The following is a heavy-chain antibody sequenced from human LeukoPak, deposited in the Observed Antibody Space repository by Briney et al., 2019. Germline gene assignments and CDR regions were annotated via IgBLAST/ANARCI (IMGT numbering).Heavy chain of an antibody. D-gene: IGHD6-13*01. V-gene: IGHV1-46*01. CDR3: ARDQASAAVGTVYYCHGMDV. CDR1: GYTFTSYY. CDR2: INPSGGST. Sequence: GASVKVSCKASGYTFTSYYMNWVRQAPGQGLEWMGIINPSGGSTSYAQKFQGRVTMTRDTSTSTVYMELSSLRSEDTAVYYCARDQASAAVGTVYYCHGMDVWGQGTTVTVSS. J-gene: IGHJ6*02.